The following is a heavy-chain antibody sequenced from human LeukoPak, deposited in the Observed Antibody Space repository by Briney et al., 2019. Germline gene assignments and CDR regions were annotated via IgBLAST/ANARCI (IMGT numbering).Heavy chain of an antibody. Sequence: GGSLRLSCAASGFNVGSNYMSWVRQAPGKGLVWVSRINSDGSSTSYADSVKGRLTISRDNAKNTLYLQMNSLRAEDTAEYYCARAISHTLDVWGQGTTVTVSS. J-gene: IGHJ6*02. V-gene: IGHV3-74*01. CDR2: INSDGSST. CDR1: GFNVGSNY. D-gene: IGHD2-21*01. CDR3: ARAISHTLDV.